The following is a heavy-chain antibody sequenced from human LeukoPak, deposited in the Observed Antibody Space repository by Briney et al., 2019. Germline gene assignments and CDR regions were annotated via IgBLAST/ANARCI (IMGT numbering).Heavy chain of an antibody. V-gene: IGHV1-3*01. Sequence: ASVKVSCKASGYTFTSYATHWGRQAPGQRLEWMGWIYGGNGNTKYSQKFQGRVSITRDTSASTVYMELSSLGSEDTAVYCCARGWGGDCYHVHWGQGTLVTVSS. CDR3: ARGWGGDCYHVH. J-gene: IGHJ4*02. CDR2: IYGGNGNT. D-gene: IGHD2-21*02. CDR1: GYTFTSYA.